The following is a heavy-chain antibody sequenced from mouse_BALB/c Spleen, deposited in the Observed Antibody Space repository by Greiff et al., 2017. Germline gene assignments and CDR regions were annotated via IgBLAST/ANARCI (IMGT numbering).Heavy chain of an antibody. Sequence: VQLVESGPGLVAPSQSLSITCTVSGFSLTSYGVHWVRQPPGKGLEWLGVIWAGGSTNYNSALMSRLSISKDNSKSQVFLKMNSLQTDDTAMYYCARDEGDYGNNYYAMDYWGQGTSVTVSS. V-gene: IGHV2-9*02. CDR3: ARDEGDYGNNYYAMDY. J-gene: IGHJ4*01. CDR1: GFSLTSYG. CDR2: IWAGGST. D-gene: IGHD2-1*01.